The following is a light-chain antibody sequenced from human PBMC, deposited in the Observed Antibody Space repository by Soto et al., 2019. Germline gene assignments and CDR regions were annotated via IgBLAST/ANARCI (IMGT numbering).Light chain of an antibody. J-gene: IGKJ3*01. CDR1: QSISRW. Sequence: DIQMTQSPSTLSASVGDRVTITCRASQSISRWLVWYQQKPGKAPKLLIYDASSLESGVPSRFSGRGSGTQFTLTISSLQPDDFATYYCQQYNSYPFTFGPGTKVDIK. CDR3: QQYNSYPFT. V-gene: IGKV1-5*01. CDR2: DAS.